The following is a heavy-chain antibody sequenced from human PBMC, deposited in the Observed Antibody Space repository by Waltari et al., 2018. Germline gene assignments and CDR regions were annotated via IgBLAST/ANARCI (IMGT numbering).Heavy chain of an antibody. CDR2: ISYDESNK. J-gene: IGHJ4*02. Sequence: QVQLVESGGGVVQSGRSLRLSCAASGFTFSSYAMHWVRQAPGKGLEWVAVISYDESNKYYADSVKGRFTISRDNSKNTLYLQMNSLRAEDTAVYYCAKRTGGDYWGQGTLVTVSS. CDR1: GFTFSSYA. CDR3: AKRTGGDY. V-gene: IGHV3-30-3*02. D-gene: IGHD1-1*01.